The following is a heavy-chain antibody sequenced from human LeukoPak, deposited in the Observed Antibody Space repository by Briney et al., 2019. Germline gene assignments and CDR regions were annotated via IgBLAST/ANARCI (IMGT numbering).Heavy chain of an antibody. Sequence: PGGSLRLSCAASGFTFSSYGMHWVRQAPGKGLEWVAVIWYDGSNKYYADSVKGRFTISRDNSKNTLYLQMNSLRVEDTALYYCALDCCTGSRFDHWGQGTLVTVSS. D-gene: IGHD2-8*02. J-gene: IGHJ4*02. CDR1: GFTFSSYG. V-gene: IGHV3-33*01. CDR3: ALDCCTGSRFDH. CDR2: IWYDGSNK.